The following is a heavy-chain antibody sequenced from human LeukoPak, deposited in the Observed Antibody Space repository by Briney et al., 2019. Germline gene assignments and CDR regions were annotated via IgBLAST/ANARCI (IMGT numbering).Heavy chain of an antibody. V-gene: IGHV3-49*04. J-gene: IGHJ4*02. D-gene: IGHD3-10*01. CDR2: IRSKAYGGTT. CDR3: TGSFGELTFFDY. Sequence: GGSLRLSCTTSGFTFGDYGMSWVRQAPGKGLEWVGFIRSKAYGGTTENAASVKGRFTISRDDSKSIAYLQMTSLKTEDTAVYYCTGSFGELTFFDYWGLGTLVTVSS. CDR1: GFTFGDYG.